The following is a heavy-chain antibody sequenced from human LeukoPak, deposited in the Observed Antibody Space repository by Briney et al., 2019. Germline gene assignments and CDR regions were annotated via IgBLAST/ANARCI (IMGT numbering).Heavy chain of an antibody. CDR2: ISAYNGNT. J-gene: IGHJ1*01. V-gene: IGHV1-18*01. CDR1: GYTFTSYG. D-gene: IGHD2-15*01. CDR3: ARDGPQHYSGVGAAEYFQH. Sequence: GASVKVSCKASGYTFTSYGISWVRQAPGQGLEWKGWISAYNGNTNYAQKFQGRVTITADKSTSTAYMELSSLRSEDTAVYYCARDGPQHYSGVGAAEYFQHWGQGTLVTVSS.